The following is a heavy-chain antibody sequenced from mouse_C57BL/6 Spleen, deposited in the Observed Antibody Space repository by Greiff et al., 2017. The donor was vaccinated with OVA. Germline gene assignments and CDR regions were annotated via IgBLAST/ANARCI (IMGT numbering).Heavy chain of an antibody. V-gene: IGHV1-53*01. J-gene: IGHJ1*03. CDR1: GYTFTSYW. CDR2: INPSNGGT. Sequence: QVQLQQPGPELVKPGASVKLSCKASGYTFTSYWMHWVKPRPGQGLEWIGNINPSNGGTNYNEKFKSKATLTVDKSSSTAYMQLSSLTSEDSAVYYGARKANWDEDCDVWGTGTTVTVSS. CDR3: ARKANWDEDCDV. D-gene: IGHD4-1*01.